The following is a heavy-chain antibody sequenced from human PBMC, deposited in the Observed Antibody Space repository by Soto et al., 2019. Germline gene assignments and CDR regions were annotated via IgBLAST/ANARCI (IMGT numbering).Heavy chain of an antibody. CDR3: AREGTRWELLGWGY. D-gene: IGHD1-26*01. CDR2: IIPIFGTA. Sequence: QVQLVQSGAEVKKPGSSVKVSCKASGGTFSSYAISWVRQAPGQGREWMGGIIPIFGTANYAQKFQGRVTITADESTSTAYMELSSLRSEDTAVYYCAREGTRWELLGWGYWGQGTLVTVSS. CDR1: GGTFSSYA. V-gene: IGHV1-69*01. J-gene: IGHJ4*02.